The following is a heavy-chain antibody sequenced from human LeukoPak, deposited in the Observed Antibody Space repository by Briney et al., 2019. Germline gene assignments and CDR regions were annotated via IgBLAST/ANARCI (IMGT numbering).Heavy chain of an antibody. CDR3: ARDRGHYYGSGSYSQYWYFDL. J-gene: IGHJ2*01. Sequence: GGSLRLSCATSEFTFSNCWMSWVRQVPGKGLEWVANINLDGSEKSYVDSVKGRFTISRDNAKNSLYLQINSLRVEDTAVYYCARDRGHYYGSGSYSQYWYFDLWGRGTLVTVSS. CDR2: INLDGSEK. CDR1: EFTFSNCW. V-gene: IGHV3-7*01. D-gene: IGHD3-10*01.